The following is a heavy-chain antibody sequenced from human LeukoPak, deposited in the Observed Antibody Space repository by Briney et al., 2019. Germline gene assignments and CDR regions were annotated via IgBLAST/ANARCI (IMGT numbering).Heavy chain of an antibody. CDR3: ARDYGGNRFDY. CDR1: GFTFSSYT. CDR2: ISSSSSTI. D-gene: IGHD4-23*01. Sequence: EGSLRLFCAASGFTFSSYTMNGFRQAPGKGLEGVSYISSSSSTIYYAESVKGRFTISRDNAKNSLYLQMNSLRAEDTAVYYCARDYGGNRFDYWGQGTLVTVSS. J-gene: IGHJ4*02. V-gene: IGHV3-48*04.